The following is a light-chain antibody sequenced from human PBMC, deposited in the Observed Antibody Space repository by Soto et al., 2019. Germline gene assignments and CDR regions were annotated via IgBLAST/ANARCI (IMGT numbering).Light chain of an antibody. CDR2: AAS. CDR1: QSISSH. V-gene: IGKV1-39*01. Sequence: DIQMTQSPPSLSASVGDRVTITCRASQSISSHLNWYQQKPGKAPNLLIYAASTLQSGVPSRFSGSGSGTDFTLTISSLQPEDFATYSCQHSHSTPLTFGGGTKVEIK. CDR3: QHSHSTPLT. J-gene: IGKJ4*01.